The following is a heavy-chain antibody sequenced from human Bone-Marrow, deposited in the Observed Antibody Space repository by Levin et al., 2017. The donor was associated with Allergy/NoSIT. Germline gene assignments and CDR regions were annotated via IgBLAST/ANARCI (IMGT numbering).Heavy chain of an antibody. CDR1: GFTFSSYS. CDR3: ARGQYSSSWYDLGSYYYYGMDG. Sequence: GGSLRLSCAASGFTFSSYSMNWVRQAPGKGLEWVSSISSSSSYIYYADSVKGRFTISRDNAKNSLYLQMNSLRAEDTAVYYCARGQYSSSWYDLGSYYYYGMDGWGQGTTVTVSS. V-gene: IGHV3-21*01. D-gene: IGHD6-13*01. J-gene: IGHJ6*02. CDR2: ISSSSSYI.